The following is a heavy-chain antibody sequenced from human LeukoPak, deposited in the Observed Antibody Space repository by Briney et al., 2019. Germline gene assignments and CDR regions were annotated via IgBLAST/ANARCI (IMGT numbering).Heavy chain of an antibody. CDR3: ARGRDYYDSSGYYLHPGDY. D-gene: IGHD3-22*01. CDR1: GGSFSGYY. V-gene: IGHV4-34*01. J-gene: IGHJ4*02. Sequence: SETLSLTCAVYGGSFSGYYWSWIRQPPGKGLEWIGEINHSGSTNYNPSLKSRVTISVDTSKNQFSLKLSSVTAADTAVYYCARGRDYYDSSGYYLHPGDYWGQGTLVTVSS. CDR2: INHSGST.